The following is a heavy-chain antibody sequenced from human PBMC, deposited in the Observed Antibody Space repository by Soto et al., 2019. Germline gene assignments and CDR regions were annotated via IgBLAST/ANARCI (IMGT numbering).Heavy chain of an antibody. CDR1: GGSISSSSYY. Sequence: PSETLSLTCTVSGGSISSSSYYWGWIRQPPGKGLEWIGSIYYSGSTYYNPSLKSRVTISVDTSKNQFSLKLSSVTAADTAVYYWARALPVPVYYFDYWGQGTLVPFPS. CDR2: IYYSGST. J-gene: IGHJ4*02. CDR3: ARALPVPVYYFDY. D-gene: IGHD2-2*01. V-gene: IGHV4-39*07.